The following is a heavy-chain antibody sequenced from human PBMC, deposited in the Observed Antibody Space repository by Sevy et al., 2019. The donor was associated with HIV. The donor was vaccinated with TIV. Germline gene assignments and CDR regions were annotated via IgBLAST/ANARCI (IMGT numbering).Heavy chain of an antibody. D-gene: IGHD5-12*01. V-gene: IGHV1-46*01. J-gene: IGHJ6*02. CDR1: GYTFTSYY. Sequence: ASVKVSCKASGYTFTSYYMHWVRQAPGQGLEWMGIINPSGGSTSYAQKFQGRVTMTRDTSTSTVYMELSSLRSEDTAVYYCARDLWDMATILLGFYFNGMDVWGQGTTVTVSS. CDR2: INPSGGST. CDR3: ARDLWDMATILLGFYFNGMDV.